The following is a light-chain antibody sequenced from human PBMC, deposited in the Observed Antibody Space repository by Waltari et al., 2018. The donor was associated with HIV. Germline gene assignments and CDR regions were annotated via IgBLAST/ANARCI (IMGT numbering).Light chain of an antibody. CDR1: RSAVRSYHL. V-gene: IGLV2-23*02. J-gene: IGLJ1*01. CDR2: EVT. CDR3: CSYAGSSAFV. Sequence: SALTHPASVSGSPGQSITISRTGARSAVRSYHLVPWYQHHPGKAPNLMIFEVTKRPSGVSNRFSGSKSGNTASLTISGLQADDEADYYCCSYAGSSAFVFGTGTKVTVL.